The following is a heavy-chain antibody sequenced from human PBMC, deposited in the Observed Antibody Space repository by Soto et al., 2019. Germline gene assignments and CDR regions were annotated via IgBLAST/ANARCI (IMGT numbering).Heavy chain of an antibody. CDR3: ARGGGSDPFDY. J-gene: IGHJ4*02. Sequence: KPSETLSLTCTVSGASISYGNYAWSWIRQTPGKGLEWIGYINHLETTFYNPSFERRLTLSIDRAKNQFSLNLNSMSAADRAGYFSARGGGSDPFDYWGQGTLVTVSS. CDR1: GASISYGNYA. CDR2: INHLETT. V-gene: IGHV4-30-2*01. D-gene: IGHD1-26*01.